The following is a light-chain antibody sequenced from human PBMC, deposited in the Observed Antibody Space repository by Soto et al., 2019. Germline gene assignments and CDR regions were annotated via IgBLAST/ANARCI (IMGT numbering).Light chain of an antibody. CDR3: NSYSSSTTLYL. Sequence: SVLTQPASVSGSPGQSITISCTGTSTDVGGYNYVSWYQQHPGKAPKLMISGVSNRPSGVSIRFSGSKSGNTASLTISGLQAEDEADYYCNSYSSSTTLYLFGTGTKVTVL. V-gene: IGLV2-14*01. J-gene: IGLJ1*01. CDR2: GVS. CDR1: STDVGGYNY.